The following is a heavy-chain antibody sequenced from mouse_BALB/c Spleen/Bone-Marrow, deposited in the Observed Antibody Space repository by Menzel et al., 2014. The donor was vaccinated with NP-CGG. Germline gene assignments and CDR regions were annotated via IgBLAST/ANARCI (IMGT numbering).Heavy chain of an antibody. CDR2: IDTSDSYT. CDR3: AREDYGYGAMDY. J-gene: IGHJ4*01. Sequence: VKLLESGAELVMPGASVKMSCKASGYTFTDYWMHWVKQRPGRGLEWIGAIDTSDSYTSYNQKFKGKATLTVDESSSTAYMQLSSLTSEDSAVYYCAREDYGYGAMDYWGQGTSVTVSS. D-gene: IGHD2-2*01. CDR1: GYTFTDYW. V-gene: IGHV1-69*01.